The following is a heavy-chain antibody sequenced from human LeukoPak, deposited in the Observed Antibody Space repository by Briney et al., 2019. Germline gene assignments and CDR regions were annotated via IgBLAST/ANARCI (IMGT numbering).Heavy chain of an antibody. Sequence: GGSLRLSCAASGFTFRSYGMHWVRQAPGKGLEWVAVIWYDGSNKYYADSVKGRFTISRDNSKNTLYLQMNSLRAEDTAVYYCAKSGAIYSNYRYYFDYWGQGTLVTVSS. CDR2: IWYDGSNK. CDR3: AKSGAIYSNYRYYFDY. V-gene: IGHV3-33*06. J-gene: IGHJ4*02. CDR1: GFTFRSYG. D-gene: IGHD4-11*01.